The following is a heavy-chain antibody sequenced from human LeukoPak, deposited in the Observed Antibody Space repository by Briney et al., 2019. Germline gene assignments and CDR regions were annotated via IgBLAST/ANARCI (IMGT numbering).Heavy chain of an antibody. CDR3: ARGAPRYDFWSGYYTEVDY. Sequence: ASVKVSCKASGYTFTGYYMHWVRQAPGQGLEWMGSINPNSGGTNYAQKFQGRVTMTRDTSISTAYMELSRLRSDDTAVYYCARGAPRYDFWSGYYTEVDYWGQGTLVTVSS. V-gene: IGHV1-2*02. D-gene: IGHD3-3*01. CDR1: GYTFTGYY. CDR2: INPNSGGT. J-gene: IGHJ4*02.